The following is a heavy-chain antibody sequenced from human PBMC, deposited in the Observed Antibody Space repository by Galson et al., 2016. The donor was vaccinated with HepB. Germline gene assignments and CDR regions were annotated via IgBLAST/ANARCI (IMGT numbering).Heavy chain of an antibody. V-gene: IGHV1-69*13. Sequence: SVKVSCKASGGNFRIHAFNWVRQAPGQGLEWMGGIIPLSGTTKYAQKFQDRVTITADESTSTAYMELISLRSEDTAVYYCARAYCGEDCYGQLDYWGQGTLVTVSS. D-gene: IGHD2-21*02. J-gene: IGHJ4*02. CDR3: ARAYCGEDCYGQLDY. CDR2: IIPLSGTT. CDR1: GGNFRIHA.